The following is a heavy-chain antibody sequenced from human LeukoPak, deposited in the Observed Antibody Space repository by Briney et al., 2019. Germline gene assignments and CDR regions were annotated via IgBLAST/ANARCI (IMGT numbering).Heavy chain of an antibody. CDR1: GDSVSSNSDA. Sequence: PSHTLSLTCAILGDSVSSNSDAGYWIRQSPSRGLEWLGRTYYRYTWNNNYADSVKSRIIINPETSRNQFSLQLNSVTPEDTAVYYCARWKAYYMDVWGKGTTVTVSS. J-gene: IGHJ6*03. V-gene: IGHV6-1*01. CDR3: ARWKAYYMDV. D-gene: IGHD1-1*01. CDR2: TYYRYTWNN.